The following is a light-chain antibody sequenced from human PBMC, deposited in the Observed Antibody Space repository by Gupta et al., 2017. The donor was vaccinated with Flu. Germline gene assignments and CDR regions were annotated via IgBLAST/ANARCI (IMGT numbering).Light chain of an antibody. Sequence: QSVLTQPPPVSGAPGQRVTISCTGSSSNIGARYDVHWYQLLPGTAPKLLIYGNSNRPSGVPDRFSGSKSGISASLAITGLQAEDEADYFCQSYDRSLSGYVFGSGTKVTVL. CDR3: QSYDRSLSGYV. J-gene: IGLJ1*01. V-gene: IGLV1-40*01. CDR1: SSNIGARYD. CDR2: GNS.